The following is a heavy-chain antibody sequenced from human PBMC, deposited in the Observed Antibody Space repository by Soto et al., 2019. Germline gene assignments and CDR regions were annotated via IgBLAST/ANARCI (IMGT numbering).Heavy chain of an antibody. Sequence: SETLSLTCTVSGGSISSYYWSWIRQPPGKGLEWIGYIYYSGSTNYNPSLKSRVTISVDTSKNQFSLKLSSVTAADTAVYYCARDRPGYCSSTSCYGTYGMDVWGQGTTVTVSS. CDR3: ARDRPGYCSSTSCYGTYGMDV. CDR2: IYYSGST. CDR1: GGSISSYY. D-gene: IGHD2-2*01. J-gene: IGHJ6*02. V-gene: IGHV4-59*01.